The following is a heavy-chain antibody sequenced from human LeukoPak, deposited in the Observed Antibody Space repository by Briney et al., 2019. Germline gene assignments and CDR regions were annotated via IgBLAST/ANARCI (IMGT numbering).Heavy chain of an antibody. D-gene: IGHD6-19*01. Sequence: GRSLRLSCAASGFTFGSYAMHWVRQAPGKGLEWVAVISYDGSSEHYADSVRGRFTISRDNSKNTLYLQLNSLRVEDTAIYYCARVENSCWHRYLTLGFDYWGQGTLVTVSS. CDR1: GFTFGSYA. V-gene: IGHV3-30-3*01. J-gene: IGHJ4*02. CDR2: ISYDGSSE. CDR3: ARVENSCWHRYLTLGFDY.